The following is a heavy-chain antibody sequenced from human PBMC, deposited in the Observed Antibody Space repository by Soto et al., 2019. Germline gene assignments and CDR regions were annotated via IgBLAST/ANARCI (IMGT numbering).Heavy chain of an antibody. V-gene: IGHV3-33*06. CDR2: IWYDGSNK. D-gene: IGHD5-12*01. CDR3: AKSVATIMDAFDI. Sequence: PGGSLRLSCAASGFTFSSYGMHWVRQAPGKGLEWVAVIWYDGSNKYYADSVKGRFTISRDNSKNTLYLQMNSLRAEDTAVYYCAKSVATIMDAFDIWGQGTMVTVSS. CDR1: GFTFSSYG. J-gene: IGHJ3*02.